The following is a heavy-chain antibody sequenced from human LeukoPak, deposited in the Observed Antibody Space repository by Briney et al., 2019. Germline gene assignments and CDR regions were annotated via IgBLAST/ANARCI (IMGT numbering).Heavy chain of an antibody. CDR2: INPSGGST. D-gene: IGHD4-11*01. CDR1: GYTFTSYY. V-gene: IGHV1-46*01. Sequence: ASVTVSCKASGYTFTSYYMHWVRQAPGQGLEGMGIINPSGGSTSYAQKFQGRVTMTRDTSTSTVYMELSSLRSEDTAVYYCARVRYSNYSFYYYGMDVWGQGTTVTVSS. J-gene: IGHJ6*02. CDR3: ARVRYSNYSFYYYGMDV.